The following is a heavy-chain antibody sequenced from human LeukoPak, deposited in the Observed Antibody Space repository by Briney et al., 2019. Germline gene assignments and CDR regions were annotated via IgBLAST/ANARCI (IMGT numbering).Heavy chain of an antibody. CDR3: ARDLSSGSRYYFDY. CDR1: GYTFTGYY. Sequence: ASVKVSCKASGYTFTGYYMHWVRQAPGQGLEWMGWINPNSGGTSYAQKFQGRVTKTRDTSTSTVYMELSSLRSEDTAVYYCARDLSSGSRYYFDYWGQGTLVTVSS. CDR2: INPNSGGT. J-gene: IGHJ4*02. D-gene: IGHD1-26*01. V-gene: IGHV1-2*02.